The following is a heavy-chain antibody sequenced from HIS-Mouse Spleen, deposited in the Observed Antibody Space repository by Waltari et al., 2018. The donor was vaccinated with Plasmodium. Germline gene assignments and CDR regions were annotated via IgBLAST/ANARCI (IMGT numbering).Heavy chain of an antibody. V-gene: IGHV3-15*01. J-gene: IGHJ4*02. D-gene: IGHD3-10*01. CDR2: SKSKTDGGTT. CDR1: GFTFSNAG. CDR3: TTEYYYGSGRYSFDY. Sequence: EVQLVESGGGLVKTGGSLRISCAASGFTFSNAGMSWVRQAPWKGLVWVGRSKSKTDGGTTDCASPVKGRFTISRDDSKNTLYLQMNSLKTEDTAVYYCTTEYYYGSGRYSFDYWGQGTLVTVSS.